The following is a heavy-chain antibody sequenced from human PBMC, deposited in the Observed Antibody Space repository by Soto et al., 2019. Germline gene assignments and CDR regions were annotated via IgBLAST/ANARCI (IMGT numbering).Heavy chain of an antibody. D-gene: IGHD1-26*01. J-gene: IGHJ5*02. Sequence: SVKVSCKASGGTFSSDGISWVRQAPGQGLEWMGGITPIFRATRYAQKFQGRVTMTRDTSSSTVYMELSSLRFEDTAVYYCARDVGDSGSHWFDPWGQGSLVTVSS. CDR2: ITPIFRAT. CDR1: GGTFSSDG. V-gene: IGHV1-69*05. CDR3: ARDVGDSGSHWFDP.